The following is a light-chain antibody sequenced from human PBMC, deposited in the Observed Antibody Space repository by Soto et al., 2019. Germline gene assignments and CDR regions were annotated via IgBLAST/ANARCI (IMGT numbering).Light chain of an antibody. V-gene: IGKV3-15*01. CDR2: GAS. J-gene: IGKJ2*01. CDR3: QQYNNWSVT. Sequence: EIVMTQSPATLSVYPGERATLSCRASQRVSSNLAWSQQKPCQAPRLLIYGASTRATGIPARFSGSGSGTEFNLTISSLQSEDFAVYYCQQYNNWSVTFGQGTKLEIK. CDR1: QRVSSN.